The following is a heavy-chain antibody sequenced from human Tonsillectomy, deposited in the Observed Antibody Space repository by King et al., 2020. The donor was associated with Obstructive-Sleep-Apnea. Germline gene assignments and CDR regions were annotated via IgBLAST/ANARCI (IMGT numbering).Heavy chain of an antibody. D-gene: IGHD2-2*01. CDR1: GFTFSTYG. CDR3: AKGVAGIGYCSSTSCPIDY. J-gene: IGHJ4*02. V-gene: IGHV3-30*18. CDR2: ISYDGSNK. Sequence: VQLVESGGGVVQPGRSLRLSCAASGFTFSTYGMHWVRQAPGRGLEWAAVISYDGSNKYYADSVKGRFTISRDNSKNTLYLQMNSLRAEDTAVYYCAKGVAGIGYCSSTSCPIDYWGQGTLVTVSS.